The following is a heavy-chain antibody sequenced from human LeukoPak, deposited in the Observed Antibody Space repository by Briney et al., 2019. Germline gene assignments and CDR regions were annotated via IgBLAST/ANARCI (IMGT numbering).Heavy chain of an antibody. J-gene: IGHJ3*02. Sequence: SETLSLTCTVSGGSISSYYWSWIRQPAGKGLEWIGRIYTSGSTNYNPSLKSRVTMSVDTSKDQFSLKLSSVTAADTAVYYCARARYSSSWYQAFDIWGQGTMVTVSS. V-gene: IGHV4-4*07. D-gene: IGHD6-13*01. CDR3: ARARYSSSWYQAFDI. CDR2: IYTSGST. CDR1: GGSISSYY.